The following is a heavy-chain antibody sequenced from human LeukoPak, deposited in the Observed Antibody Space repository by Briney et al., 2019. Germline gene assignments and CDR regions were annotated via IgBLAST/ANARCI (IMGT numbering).Heavy chain of an antibody. J-gene: IGHJ3*02. V-gene: IGHV4-4*07. D-gene: IGHD1-26*01. CDR2: IYTSGST. Sequence: PSETLSLTCTVSGGSISSYYWSWIRQPAGKGLDWIGRIYTSGSTNYNPSLKSRVTMSVDTSENQFSLKLSSVTAADTAVYYCARADGTGATRAAFDIWGQGAMVTVSS. CDR1: GGSISSYY. CDR3: ARADGTGATRAAFDI.